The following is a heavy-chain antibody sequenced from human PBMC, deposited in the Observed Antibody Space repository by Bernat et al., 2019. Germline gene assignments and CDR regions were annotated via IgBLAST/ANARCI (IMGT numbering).Heavy chain of an antibody. CDR2: IWYDGSNK. CDR1: GFTFSSYG. CDR3: ARDGHDYGDYVLDY. V-gene: IGHV3-33*01. J-gene: IGHJ4*02. D-gene: IGHD4-17*01. Sequence: QVQLVESGGGVVQPGRSLRLSCAASGFTFSSYGMHWVRQAPGKGLEWVAVIWYDGSNKYYADSVKGRFTISRDNSKNTLYLQMNSLRVEDTAVYYCARDGHDYGDYVLDYWGQGTLVTVSS.